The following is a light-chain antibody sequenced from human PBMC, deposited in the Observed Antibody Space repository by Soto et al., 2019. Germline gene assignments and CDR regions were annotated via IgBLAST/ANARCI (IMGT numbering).Light chain of an antibody. V-gene: IGLV1-51*01. J-gene: IGLJ2*01. CDR2: DNN. Sequence: QSVLTQPPSVSAAPGQRFTISCSGSSSNSGNNYVSWYQQLPGTAPKLLIYDNNKRPSGIPDRFSGSKSGTSATLGITGLQTGDEADYYCGTWDSSLSAGVFGGGTKVTVL. CDR1: SSNSGNNY. CDR3: GTWDSSLSAGV.